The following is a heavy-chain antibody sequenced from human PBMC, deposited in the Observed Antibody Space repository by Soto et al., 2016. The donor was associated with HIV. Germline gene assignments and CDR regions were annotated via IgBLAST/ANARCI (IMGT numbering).Heavy chain of an antibody. CDR3: ARRRYGSGGFMDA. CDR2: ISHDGDT. V-gene: IGHV4-34*02. Sequence: QVHLQQWAAGLTQPSETLSLTCAVYGESFSGYFWTWLRQSPEKGLEWIGEISHDGDTKYNPSLKSRVTLSKDMSKNQFSLKMTSATAADTATYYCARRRYGSGGFMDAWGRRDHSHRLL. D-gene: IGHD2-15*01. CDR1: GESFSGYF. J-gene: IGHJ6*03.